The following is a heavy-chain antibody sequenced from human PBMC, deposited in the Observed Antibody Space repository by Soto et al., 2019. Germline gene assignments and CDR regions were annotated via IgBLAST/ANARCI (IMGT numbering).Heavy chain of an antibody. V-gene: IGHV3-48*01. Sequence: GGSLRLSCAASGFTFSSYSMNWVRQAPGKGLEWVSYISSSSRTIYYADSVKGRFTISRDNAKNSLYLQMNSLRAEDTAVYYCARDPYSYGPIDYWGQGTLVTVSS. CDR1: GFTFSSYS. CDR2: ISSSSRTI. D-gene: IGHD5-18*01. J-gene: IGHJ4*02. CDR3: ARDPYSYGPIDY.